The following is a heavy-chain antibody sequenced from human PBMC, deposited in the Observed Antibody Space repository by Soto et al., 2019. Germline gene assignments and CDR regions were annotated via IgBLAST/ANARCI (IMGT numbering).Heavy chain of an antibody. D-gene: IGHD6-6*01. CDR1: GATFSSYA. CDR2: IIPIFGTA. V-gene: IGHV1-69*13. Sequence: SVKVSCKASGATFSSYAISWVRQAPGQGLEWMGGIIPIFGTANYAQKFQGRVTITSDESTSTAYMELSSLRSEDTAVYYCARGIPDTPSIAALIARGYYYYGMDVWGQGTTVTVSS. CDR3: ARGIPDTPSIAALIARGYYYYGMDV. J-gene: IGHJ6*02.